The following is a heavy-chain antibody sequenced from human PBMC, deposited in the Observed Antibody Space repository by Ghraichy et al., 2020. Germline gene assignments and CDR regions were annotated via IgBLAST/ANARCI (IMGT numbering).Heavy chain of an antibody. J-gene: IGHJ3*02. D-gene: IGHD5-18*01. V-gene: IGHV1-18*01. Sequence: ASVKVSCKASGYTSTNYGISWVRQAPGQGLEWMGWISAYNGNRNFAQKFQGRVTMTTDTSTSTVYMELRSLRSDDTAVYYCARDTPDTAMVTDDAFDIRGQGTMVTVSS. CDR1: GYTSTNYG. CDR2: ISAYNGNR. CDR3: ARDTPDTAMVTDDAFDI.